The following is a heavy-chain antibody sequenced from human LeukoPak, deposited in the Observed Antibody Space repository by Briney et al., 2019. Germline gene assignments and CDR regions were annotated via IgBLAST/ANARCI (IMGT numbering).Heavy chain of an antibody. CDR1: GGSISSYY. CDR3: ARVKPEYYDILTGYPWGYFQH. CDR2: IYYSGST. J-gene: IGHJ1*01. Sequence: SETLTLTCTVSGGSISSYYWSWIRQPPGKGLEWIGYIYYSGSTNYNPSLKSRVTISVDTSKNQFSLKLSSVTAADTAVYYCARVKPEYYDILTGYPWGYFQHWGQGTLVTVSS. V-gene: IGHV4-59*12. D-gene: IGHD3-9*01.